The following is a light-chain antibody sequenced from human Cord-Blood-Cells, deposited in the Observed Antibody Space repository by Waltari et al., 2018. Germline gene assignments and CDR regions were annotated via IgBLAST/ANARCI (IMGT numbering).Light chain of an antibody. V-gene: IGLV2-14*01. CDR1: SSAVGGYNY. CDR3: SSYTSSSTWV. J-gene: IGLJ3*02. Sequence: QSALTQPASVSGSPGQSITISCTGTSSAVGGYNYVSWSQQHPGKAPKLMIYDVSKLPSGVSNRFSGSKSGNTASLTISGLQAEDEADYYCSSYTSSSTWVFGGGTKLTVL. CDR2: DVS.